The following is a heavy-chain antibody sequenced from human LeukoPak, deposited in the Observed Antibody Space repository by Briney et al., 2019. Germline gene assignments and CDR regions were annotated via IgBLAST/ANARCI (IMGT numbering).Heavy chain of an antibody. CDR3: AREYYDILTDPGWFDP. J-gene: IGHJ5*02. CDR2: ISYDGSNK. V-gene: IGHV3-30-3*01. D-gene: IGHD3-9*01. CDR1: GFTFSSYA. Sequence: GRSPRLSCAASGFTFSSYAMHWVRQAPGKGLEWVAVISYDGSNKYYADSVKGRFTISRDNSKNTLYLQMNSLRAEDTAVYYCAREYYDILTDPGWFDPWGQGTLVTVSS.